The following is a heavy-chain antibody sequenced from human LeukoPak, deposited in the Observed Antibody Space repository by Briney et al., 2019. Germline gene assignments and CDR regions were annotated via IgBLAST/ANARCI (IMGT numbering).Heavy chain of an antibody. J-gene: IGHJ4*02. Sequence: GGSLRLSCAASGFTVSTNYMNWVRQAPGKGLEWVSVIYSGGNTYYADSVKDRFTISRDNSKNTVYLQMNSLRAEDTAVYYCAKWFGSSSSWYDYWGQGTLVTVSS. V-gene: IGHV3-66*01. CDR1: GFTVSTNY. CDR3: AKWFGSSSSWYDY. D-gene: IGHD6-13*01. CDR2: IYSGGNT.